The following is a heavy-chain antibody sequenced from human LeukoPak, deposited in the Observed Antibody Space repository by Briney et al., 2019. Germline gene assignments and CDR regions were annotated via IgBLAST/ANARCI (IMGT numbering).Heavy chain of an antibody. J-gene: IGHJ5*02. CDR3: ARGLPQRGITIFGVVIEGYWFDP. CDR2: MNPNSGNT. CDR1: GYTFTSYD. V-gene: IGHV1-8*01. Sequence: ASVKVSCKDSGYTFTSYDINWVRQATGQGLEWMGWMNPNSGNTGYAQKFQGRVTMTRNTSISTAYMELSRLRSEDTAVYYCARGLPQRGITIFGVVIEGYWFDPWGQGTLVTVSS. D-gene: IGHD3-3*01.